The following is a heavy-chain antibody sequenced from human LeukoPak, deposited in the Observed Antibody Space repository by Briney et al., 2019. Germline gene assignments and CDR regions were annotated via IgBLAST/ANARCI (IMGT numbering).Heavy chain of an antibody. V-gene: IGHV3-30*02. Sequence: GGSLRLSCAASGFTFSSYGVHWVRQAPGKGLEGVAFIRYDGSNKYYADSVKGGFTISRDNSKNKLYLQMNSLRAEDTAVYYCAKMLYYYDSSGFNWFDPWGQGTLVTVSS. CDR2: IRYDGSNK. CDR1: GFTFSSYG. CDR3: AKMLYYYDSSGFNWFDP. J-gene: IGHJ5*02. D-gene: IGHD3-22*01.